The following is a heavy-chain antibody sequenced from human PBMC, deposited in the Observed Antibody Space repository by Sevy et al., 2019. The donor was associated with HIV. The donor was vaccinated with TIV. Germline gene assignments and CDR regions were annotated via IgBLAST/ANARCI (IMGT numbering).Heavy chain of an antibody. CDR3: VIGRARSITFDI. CDR1: GFTFNNFP. CDR2: VSFDGGSK. D-gene: IGHD3-16*01. V-gene: IGHV3-30-3*01. J-gene: IGHJ3*02. Sequence: GGSLRLSCEASGFTFNNFPIHWVRQAPGKGLEWVAVVSFDGGSKYYVDSVRGRFTVSRDNSKITVYLQLNSLRAGDTAVYYCVIGRARSITFDIWGQGTLVTVSS.